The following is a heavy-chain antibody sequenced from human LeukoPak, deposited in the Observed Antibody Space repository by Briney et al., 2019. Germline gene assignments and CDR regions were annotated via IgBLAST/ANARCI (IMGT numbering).Heavy chain of an antibody. J-gene: IGHJ6*03. CDR3: ARLISHSWIYYYYYYYMDV. CDR2: IYPGDSDT. V-gene: IGHV5-51*01. CDR1: GYSFTSYW. Sequence: GESLKISCKGSGYSFTSYWIGWVRQMPGKGLEWMGIIYPGDSDTRYSPSFQGQVTISADKSIGTAYLQWSSLKASDTAMYYCARLISHSWIYYYYYYYMDVWGKGTTVTVSS. D-gene: IGHD1-7*01.